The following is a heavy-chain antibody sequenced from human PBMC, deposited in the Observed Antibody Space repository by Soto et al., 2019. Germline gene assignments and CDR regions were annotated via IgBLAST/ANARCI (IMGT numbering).Heavy chain of an antibody. Sequence: PGGSLRLSCAASGFTFSSYAMSWVRQAPGKGLEWGSAISGSGGSTYYADSVKGRFTISRDNSKNTLYLQMNSLRAEDTAVYYCARSGGYSYGPASDYWGQGTLVTVSS. D-gene: IGHD5-18*01. CDR3: ARSGGYSYGPASDY. V-gene: IGHV3-23*01. CDR1: GFTFSSYA. J-gene: IGHJ4*02. CDR2: ISGSGGST.